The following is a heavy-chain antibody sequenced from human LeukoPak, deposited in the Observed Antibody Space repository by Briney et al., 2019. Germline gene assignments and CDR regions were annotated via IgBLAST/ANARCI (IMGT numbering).Heavy chain of an antibody. CDR2: ISYDGTNE. CDR3: ARDPLYDYGDYGY. Sequence: GGSLRLSCAASGFAFGSYAMHWVRQAPGKGLEWVALISYDGTNEYYADSVKGRFTISRDNSKNTLYLQMNSLRAEDTAVYYCARDPLYDYGDYGYWGQGTLVTVS. CDR1: GFAFGSYA. J-gene: IGHJ4*02. D-gene: IGHD4-17*01. V-gene: IGHV3-30-3*01.